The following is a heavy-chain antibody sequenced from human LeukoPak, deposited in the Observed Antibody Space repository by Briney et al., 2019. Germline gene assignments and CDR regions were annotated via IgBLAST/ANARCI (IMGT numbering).Heavy chain of an antibody. CDR3: ASRVLGFLGGDNAFDI. Sequence: GESLKISCKGSGYSFTSYWIGWVRQMPGKGLEWMGIIYPGDSDTRYSPSFQGQVTISADKSISTAYLQWSSLKASGTAMYYCASRVLGFLGGDNAFDIWGQGTMVTVSS. V-gene: IGHV5-51*01. D-gene: IGHD2-21*01. J-gene: IGHJ3*02. CDR1: GYSFTSYW. CDR2: IYPGDSDT.